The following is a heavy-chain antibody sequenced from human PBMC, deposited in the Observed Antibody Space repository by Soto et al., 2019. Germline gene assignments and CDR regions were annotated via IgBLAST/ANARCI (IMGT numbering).Heavy chain of an antibody. CDR2: INPSGGST. V-gene: IGHV1-46*01. Sequence: ASVKVSCKASGYTFTSYYMHWVRQAPGQGLEWMGIINPSGGSTSYAQKFQGRVTMSRDTSTSTVYMELSSLRSEDTAVYYCARSDLSSSFSYYYYGMDVWGQGTTVTVSS. CDR1: GYTFTSYY. J-gene: IGHJ6*02. CDR3: ARSDLSSSFSYYYYGMDV. D-gene: IGHD6-13*01.